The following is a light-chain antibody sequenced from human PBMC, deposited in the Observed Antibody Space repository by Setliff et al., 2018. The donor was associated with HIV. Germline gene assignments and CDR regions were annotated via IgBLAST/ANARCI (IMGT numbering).Light chain of an antibody. CDR1: SSSIGSNS. Sequence: QSVLTQPPSASGTPGQRVTIPCSGSSSSIGSNSVNWYQQLPGTAPKLRIYKNNLRPSGVPDRFSGSKSGTSASLDISGLQTEDEADYYCAAWDDSLNGVVFGGGTKVTVL. CDR2: KNN. V-gene: IGLV1-44*01. J-gene: IGLJ2*01. CDR3: AAWDDSLNGVV.